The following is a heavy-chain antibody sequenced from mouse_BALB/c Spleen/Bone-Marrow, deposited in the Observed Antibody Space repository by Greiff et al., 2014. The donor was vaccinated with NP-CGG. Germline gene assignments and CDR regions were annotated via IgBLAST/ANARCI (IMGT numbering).Heavy chain of an antibody. CDR2: IYPSDSYT. CDR3: TRSYGSSYEYYFDY. V-gene: IGHV1-69*02. CDR1: GYTLTSYW. D-gene: IGHD1-1*01. Sequence: QVQLQQSGAELVRPGASVKLSCKASGYTLTSYWINWVKQRPGQGLEWIGSIYPSDSYTNYNQKFKDKATLTVDKSSSTAYMQLSSPTSEDSAVYYCTRSYGSSYEYYFDYWGQGTTLTVSS. J-gene: IGHJ2*01.